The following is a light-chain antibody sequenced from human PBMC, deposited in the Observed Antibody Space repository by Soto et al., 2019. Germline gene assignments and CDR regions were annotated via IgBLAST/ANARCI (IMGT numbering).Light chain of an antibody. Sequence: ILLTQSPATLSLSPGERATLSCRASQSVSSYLAWYQQKPGQAPRLLIYDASNRATGIPARFSGSGSGTDFTLTISSLEPDDFAVYHCQQYGSSPWTFGQGTKVDIK. CDR1: QSVSSY. CDR3: QQYGSSPWT. J-gene: IGKJ1*01. CDR2: DAS. V-gene: IGKV3-11*01.